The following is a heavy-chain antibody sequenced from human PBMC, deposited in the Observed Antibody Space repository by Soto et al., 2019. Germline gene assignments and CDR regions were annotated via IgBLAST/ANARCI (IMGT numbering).Heavy chain of an antibody. D-gene: IGHD6-13*01. CDR2: IDPSDSYT. CDR1: GYSFTSYW. CDR3: ARHPRIAAAGTVYYGMDV. J-gene: IGHJ6*02. V-gene: IGHV5-10-1*01. Sequence: GDSLKISCKGSGYSFTSYWISWVRQMPGKGLEWMGRIDPSDSYTNYSPSFQGHVTISADKSISTAYLQWSSLKASDTAMYYCARHPRIAAAGTVYYGMDVWGQGTTVTVSS.